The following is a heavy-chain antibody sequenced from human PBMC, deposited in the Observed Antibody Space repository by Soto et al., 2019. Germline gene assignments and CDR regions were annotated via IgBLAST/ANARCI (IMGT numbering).Heavy chain of an antibody. CDR3: AREGAKIFGVVTKYYYYGMDV. D-gene: IGHD3-3*01. Sequence: PXWSMGLSVAASGFTLSSYCGSAVPQAPGKGLEWVANIKQDGSEKYYVDSVKGRFTISRDNAKNSLYLQMNSLRAEDTAVYYCAREGAKIFGVVTKYYYYGMDVWGQGTTV. CDR1: GFTLSSYC. V-gene: IGHV3-7*03. CDR2: IKQDGSEK. J-gene: IGHJ6*02.